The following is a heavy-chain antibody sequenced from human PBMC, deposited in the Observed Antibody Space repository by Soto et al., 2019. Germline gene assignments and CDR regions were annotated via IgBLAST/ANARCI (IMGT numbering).Heavy chain of an antibody. CDR1: GFTFSSYS. J-gene: IGHJ4*02. CDR2: ISSSSSYI. V-gene: IGHV3-21*01. D-gene: IGHD5-12*01. CDR3: AREVSKYSGYDFDY. Sequence: EVQLVESGGGLVKPGGSLRLSCAASGFTFSSYSMNWVRQAPGKGLEWVSSISSSSSYIYYADSVKGRFTISRDNAKNSLYLQMNSLRAEDTAVYYCAREVSKYSGYDFDYWGQGTLVTVYS.